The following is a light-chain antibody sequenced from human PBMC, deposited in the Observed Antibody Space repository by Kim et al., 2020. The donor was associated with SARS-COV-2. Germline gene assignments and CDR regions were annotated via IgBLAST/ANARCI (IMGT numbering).Light chain of an antibody. CDR1: QSISTW. Sequence: AASVGETVTITCRASQSISTWLAWYQQKPGKAPELLCYKASTLQGEVPSRFSGSGSGTEFTLTIAGVQPDDFATYFCQRYHTYWTFGPGTKVDIK. CDR2: KAS. J-gene: IGKJ1*01. CDR3: QRYHTYWT. V-gene: IGKV1-5*03.